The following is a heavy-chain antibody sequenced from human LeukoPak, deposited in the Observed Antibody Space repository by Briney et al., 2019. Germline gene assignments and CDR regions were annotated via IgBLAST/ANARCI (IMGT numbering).Heavy chain of an antibody. V-gene: IGHV3-33*01. CDR2: IWYDGSNK. Sequence: GGSLRLSCAASGFTFSSYGMHWVRQAPGKGLEWVAVIWYDGSNKYYADSVKGRFTISRDSSRNTLYLQMNTLRAEDTAVYYCARVEAAAGTGSLDSWGQGTLVTVSS. CDR1: GFTFSSYG. CDR3: ARVEAAAGTGSLDS. D-gene: IGHD6-13*01. J-gene: IGHJ4*02.